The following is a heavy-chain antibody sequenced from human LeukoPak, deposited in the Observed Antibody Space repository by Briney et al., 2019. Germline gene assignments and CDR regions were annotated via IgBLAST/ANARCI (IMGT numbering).Heavy chain of an antibody. D-gene: IGHD4-23*01. CDR3: ARERRPYGGYSEGFDY. CDR2: ISYDGSNK. Sequence: GGSLRLACAASGFTFSSYAMHWVRQAPGKGLEWVAVISYDGSNKYYADSVKGRFTISRDNSKNTLYLQMNSLRAEDTAVYYCARERRPYGGYSEGFDYWGQGTLVTVSS. V-gene: IGHV3-30*04. CDR1: GFTFSSYA. J-gene: IGHJ4*02.